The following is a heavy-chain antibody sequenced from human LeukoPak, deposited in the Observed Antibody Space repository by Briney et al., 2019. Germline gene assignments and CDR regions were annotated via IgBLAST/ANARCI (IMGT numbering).Heavy chain of an antibody. CDR3: AKASGDILTGSQLDY. D-gene: IGHD3-9*01. Sequence: PGGSLRLSCAASGFTFSSYAMSRVRQAPGKGLEWVSAISGSGGSTYYADSVKGRFTISRDNAKNSLYLQMNSLRAEDMALYYCAKASGDILTGSQLDYWGQGTLVTVSS. J-gene: IGHJ4*02. CDR1: GFTFSSYA. CDR2: ISGSGGST. V-gene: IGHV3-23*01.